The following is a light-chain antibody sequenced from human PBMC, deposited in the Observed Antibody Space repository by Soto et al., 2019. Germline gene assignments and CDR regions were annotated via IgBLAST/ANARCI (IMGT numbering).Light chain of an antibody. CDR2: GAS. V-gene: IGKV1-27*01. Sequence: DILMTQSPSSLSASVGDRVTITCRASQGINNYLVWYLQKPGKLPKLLISGASTVQSGVPSRFSGSQSGTDFTLTISSLQPEDVATYYCQKFNSAPFTFGPGTKVDIK. CDR1: QGINNY. CDR3: QKFNSAPFT. J-gene: IGKJ3*01.